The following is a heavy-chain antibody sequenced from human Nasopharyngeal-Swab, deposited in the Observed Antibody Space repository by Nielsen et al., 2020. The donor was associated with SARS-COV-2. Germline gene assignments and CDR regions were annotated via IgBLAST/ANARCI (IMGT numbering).Heavy chain of an antibody. CDR2: IYTTGST. CDR3: ARQVGYCTNGVCPTYYYYGMDV. CDR1: GVSISSGSYY. J-gene: IGHJ6*02. Sequence: SETLSLTCTVSGVSISSGSYYWIWIRQPAGKGLEWIGRIYTTGSTYYNPSLKSRVTISVDTSKNQFSLKLSSVTAADTAVYYCARQVGYCTNGVCPTYYYYGMDVWGQGTTVTVSS. D-gene: IGHD2-8*01. V-gene: IGHV4-61*02.